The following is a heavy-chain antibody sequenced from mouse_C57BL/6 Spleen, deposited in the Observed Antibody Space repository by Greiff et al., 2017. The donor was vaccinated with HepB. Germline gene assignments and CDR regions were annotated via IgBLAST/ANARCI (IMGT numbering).Heavy chain of an antibody. CDR3: ARLYYGSSYVGHWYFDV. D-gene: IGHD1-1*01. J-gene: IGHJ1*03. CDR2: INPNNGGT. V-gene: IGHV1-18*01. CDR1: GYTFTDYN. Sequence: EVQLQQSGPELVKPGASVKIPCKASGYTFTDYNMDWVKQSHGKSLEWIGDINPNNGGTIYNQKFKGKATLTVDKSSSTAYMELRSLTSEDTAVYYFARLYYGSSYVGHWYFDVWGTRTTVTVSS.